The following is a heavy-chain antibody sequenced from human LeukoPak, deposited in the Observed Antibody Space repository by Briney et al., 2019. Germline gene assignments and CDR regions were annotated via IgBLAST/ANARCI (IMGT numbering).Heavy chain of an antibody. CDR2: IYYSGST. D-gene: IGHD2-15*01. V-gene: IGHV4-59*08. CDR3: ARQYRAEGYCSGASCHNWFDP. Sequence: SETLSLTYTVSGGSINNYYWNWIRQPPGKGLEWIGYIYYSGSTNYNPSLKSRVTISVDTSKNQFSLKLSSVTAADTAVYYCARQYRAEGYCSGASCHNWFDPWGQGTLVTVSS. J-gene: IGHJ5*02. CDR1: GGSINNYY.